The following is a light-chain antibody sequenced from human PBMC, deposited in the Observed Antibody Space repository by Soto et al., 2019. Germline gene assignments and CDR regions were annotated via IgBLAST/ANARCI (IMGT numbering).Light chain of an antibody. CDR2: EVS. CDR3: SSYRGSSTLV. CDR1: SSDIGGYNY. Sequence: QSALTQPASVSGSPGQSITISCTGTSSDIGGYNYVSWYQQLPGKAPKLMIYEVSDRPSGVSNRFSGSKSANTASLTISGLQAEDEADYYCSSYRGSSTLVFGGGTKVTVL. J-gene: IGLJ2*01. V-gene: IGLV2-14*01.